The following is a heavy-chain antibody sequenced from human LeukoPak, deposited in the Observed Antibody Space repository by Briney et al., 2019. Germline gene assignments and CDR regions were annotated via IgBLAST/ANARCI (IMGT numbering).Heavy chain of an antibody. CDR3: AECRDGYKFDY. Sequence: SETLSLTCTVSGGSISSGGYYWSWIRQHPGKGLEWIGYIYYSGSTYYNPSLKSRVTISVDTSKNQFSLKLSSVTAADTAAYYCAECRDGYKFDYWGQGTLVTVSS. V-gene: IGHV4-31*03. CDR1: GGSISSGGYY. CDR2: IYYSGST. D-gene: IGHD5-24*01. J-gene: IGHJ4*02.